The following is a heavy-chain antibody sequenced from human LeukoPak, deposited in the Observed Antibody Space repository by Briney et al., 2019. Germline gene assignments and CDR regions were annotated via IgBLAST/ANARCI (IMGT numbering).Heavy chain of an antibody. V-gene: IGHV4-39*01. CDR2: IYYSGST. CDR3: ARSYHYYDCRET. D-gene: IGHD3-22*01. CDR1: GGSISSSSYY. J-gene: IGHJ5*02. Sequence: PSETLSLTCTVSGGSISSSSYYWGWIRQPPGKGLEWIGSIYYSGSTYYNPSLKSRVTISVDTSKNQFSLKLSSVTAADTAVYYCARSYHYYDCRETWGQGTLVTVSS.